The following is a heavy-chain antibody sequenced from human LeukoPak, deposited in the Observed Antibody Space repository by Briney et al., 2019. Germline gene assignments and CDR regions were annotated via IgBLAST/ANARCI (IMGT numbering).Heavy chain of an antibody. CDR3: VGSYYYDSSGYYYEEY. CDR1: GYTLTELS. J-gene: IGHJ4*02. V-gene: IGHV1-24*01. D-gene: IGHD3-22*01. CDR2: FDPEDGET. Sequence: ASVKVSCKVSGYTLTELSMHWVRQAPGKGLEWMGGFDPEDGETIYAQKFQGRVTMTEDTSTDTAYMELSSLRSEDTAVYYCVGSYYYDSSGYYYEEYWGQGTLVTVSS.